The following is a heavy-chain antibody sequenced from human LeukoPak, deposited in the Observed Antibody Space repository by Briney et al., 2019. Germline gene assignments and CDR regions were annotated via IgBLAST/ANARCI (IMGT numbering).Heavy chain of an antibody. CDR3: ARGPRAGMITFGGVIAYFDY. J-gene: IGHJ4*02. CDR1: GHTFTGYY. CDR2: INPSSGGT. Sequence: ASVKVSCKASGHTFTGYYMHWVRQAPGQGLEWMGWINPSSGGTDYAQKFQGRVTMTRDTSITTAYMELSRLRSDDTAVYYCARGPRAGMITFGGVIAYFDYWGQGTLVTVSS. D-gene: IGHD3-16*02. V-gene: IGHV1-2*02.